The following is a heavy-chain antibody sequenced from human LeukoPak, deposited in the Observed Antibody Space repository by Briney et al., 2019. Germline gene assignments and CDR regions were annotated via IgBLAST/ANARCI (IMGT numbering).Heavy chain of an antibody. V-gene: IGHV3-23*01. Sequence: GGSLRLSCAASGFTFSSYAMTWVRQAPGEGLEWVSSISVNGGTTYYADSVKGRFTISRDSSKNTLYLQMNSLRAEDTAVYYCVKGGGNVRRYFEYWGQGTLVTVSS. J-gene: IGHJ4*02. CDR3: VKGGGNVRRYFEY. CDR2: ISVNGGTT. CDR1: GFTFSSYA. D-gene: IGHD4-23*01.